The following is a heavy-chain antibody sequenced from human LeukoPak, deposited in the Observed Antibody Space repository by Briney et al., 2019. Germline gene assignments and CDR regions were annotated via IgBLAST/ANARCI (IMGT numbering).Heavy chain of an antibody. V-gene: IGHV1-69*13. Sequence: SVKVSCKASGGTFSSYAISWVRQAPGQGLEWMGGIIPIFGTANYAQKFQGRVTITADESTSTAYMELRSLRSDDTAVYYCARTVDWAPFDYWGQGTLVTVSS. CDR2: IIPIFGTA. D-gene: IGHD3-9*01. CDR3: ARTVDWAPFDY. J-gene: IGHJ4*02. CDR1: GGTFSSYA.